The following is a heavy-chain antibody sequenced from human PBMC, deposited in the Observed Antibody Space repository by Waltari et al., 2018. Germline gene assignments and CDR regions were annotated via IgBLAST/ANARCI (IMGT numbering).Heavy chain of an antibody. Sequence: QVQLQESGPGLVKPSETLSLTCTVSGGSISSYYWSWIRQPAGKGLDWIGRIYTSGSTNYHPSLKSRVTISVDTSKNQFSLKLSSVTAADTAVYYCAREGFYSSSSDYYYYYMDVWGKGTTVTISS. CDR1: GGSISSYY. CDR3: AREGFYSSSSDYYYYYMDV. D-gene: IGHD6-6*01. J-gene: IGHJ6*03. V-gene: IGHV4-4*07. CDR2: IYTSGST.